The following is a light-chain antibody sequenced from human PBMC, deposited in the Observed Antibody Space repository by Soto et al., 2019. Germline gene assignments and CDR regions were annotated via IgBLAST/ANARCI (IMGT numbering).Light chain of an antibody. J-gene: IGLJ1*01. V-gene: IGLV2-8*01. Sequence: QSVLTQPPSASGSPGQSVTISCTGTSSDVGGYSYVSWYQQHPGKAPKLMIYEVSKRPSGVPDRFSGSKSGNTASLTVSGLQAEDEADYYCSSYAGSNNLVFGTGNKVTVL. CDR1: SSDVGGYSY. CDR3: SSYAGSNNLV. CDR2: EVS.